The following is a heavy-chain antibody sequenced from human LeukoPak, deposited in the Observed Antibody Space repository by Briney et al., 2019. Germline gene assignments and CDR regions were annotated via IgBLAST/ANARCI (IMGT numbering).Heavy chain of an antibody. CDR1: GFTFSSYG. CDR2: IRYDGSNK. J-gene: IGHJ3*02. Sequence: GGSLRLSCAASGFTFSSYGMHWVRQAPGKGLEWVAFIRYDGSNKYYADSVNGRFTISKDNSKNKMYMQMNRLIAEDTAVYYCAKGIGTRAAFDIWGQGTMVTVSS. D-gene: IGHD3-10*01. V-gene: IGHV3-30*02. CDR3: AKGIGTRAAFDI.